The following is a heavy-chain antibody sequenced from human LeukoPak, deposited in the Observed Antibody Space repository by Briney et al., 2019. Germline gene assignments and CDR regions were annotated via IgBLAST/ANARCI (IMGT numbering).Heavy chain of an antibody. CDR1: GGSISSYY. Sequence: SETLSLTCTVSGGSISSYYWSWLRQPPGKGLEWIGYIYYSGSTNYNPSLKSRVTISVDTSKNQFSLKLSSVTAADTAVYYCARYVWGSYRFDYWGQGTLVTVSS. J-gene: IGHJ4*02. CDR3: ARYVWGSYRFDY. CDR2: IYYSGST. V-gene: IGHV4-59*01. D-gene: IGHD3-16*02.